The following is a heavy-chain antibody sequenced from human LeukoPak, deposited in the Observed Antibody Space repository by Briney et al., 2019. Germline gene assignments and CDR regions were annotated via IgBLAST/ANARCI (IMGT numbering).Heavy chain of an antibody. CDR2: IYYSGST. J-gene: IGHJ5*02. CDR3: ARGAYTSSRFDP. V-gene: IGHV4-39*01. D-gene: IGHD6-6*01. Sequence: SETLSLTCTVSGGSISSGTYYWGWIRQPPGKGLEWIGSIYYSGSTYYTPSLKSRVTISVYTSRNQFSLKLSSVTAADTAMYYCARGAYTSSRFDPWGQGTLVTVSS. CDR1: GGSISSGTYY.